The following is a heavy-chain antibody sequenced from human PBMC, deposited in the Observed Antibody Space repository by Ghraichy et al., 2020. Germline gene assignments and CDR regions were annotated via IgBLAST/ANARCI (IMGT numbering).Heavy chain of an antibody. CDR1: GFTFSNAW. J-gene: IGHJ6*03. D-gene: IGHD2-2*01. CDR2: IKSKTDGGTT. Sequence: GESLNISCAASGFTFSNAWMSWVRQAPGKGLEWVGRIKSKTDGGTTDYAAPVKGRFTISRDDSKNTLYLQMNSLKTEDTAVYYCTTVVPAAIEYYYYYYMDVWGKGTTVTVSS. V-gene: IGHV3-15*01. CDR3: TTVVPAAIEYYYYYYMDV.